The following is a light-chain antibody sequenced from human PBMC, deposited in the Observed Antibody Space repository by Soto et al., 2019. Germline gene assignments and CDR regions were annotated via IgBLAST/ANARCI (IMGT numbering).Light chain of an antibody. CDR2: DDS. Sequence: SSELTQPPSVSVAPGQTARITCGGDNIGSRSVHWYQQKPGQAPVLVVYDDSDRPSGIPERFSGSNSGYTATLTISRVEAGDEADYYCQVWDTTRDYSVVFGGGTKVTVL. J-gene: IGLJ2*01. CDR1: NIGSRS. V-gene: IGLV3-21*02. CDR3: QVWDTTRDYSVV.